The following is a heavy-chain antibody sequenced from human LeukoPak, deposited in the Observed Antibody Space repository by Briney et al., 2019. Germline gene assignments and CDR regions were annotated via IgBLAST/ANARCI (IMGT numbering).Heavy chain of an antibody. V-gene: IGHV1-8*01. CDR2: MNPNSGNT. CDR3: ARDRAGGWFDP. Sequence: GASVKVSCKASGYTFRTYDINWVRQATGQGLEWMGWMNPNSGNTGYAQKFQGRVTLTRNTFISTAYMELSSLRSEDTAVYYCARDRAGGWFDPWGQGTLVIVSS. CDR1: GYTFRTYD. J-gene: IGHJ5*02. D-gene: IGHD3-10*01.